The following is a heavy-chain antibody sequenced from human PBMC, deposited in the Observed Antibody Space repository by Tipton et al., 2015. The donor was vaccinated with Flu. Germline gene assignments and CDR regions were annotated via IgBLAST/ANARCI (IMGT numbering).Heavy chain of an antibody. Sequence: SGFTFSGYGMHWVRQAPGKGLEWVAFIRHDESDKYYADSVKGRFTISRDNSKDSLYLLINSLRAEDTAVYYCAKDGWDTSGWYPFDYWGQGTMVTVSS. D-gene: IGHD6-19*01. CDR1: GFTFSGYG. CDR3: AKDGWDTSGWYPFDY. V-gene: IGHV3-30*02. CDR2: IRHDESDK. J-gene: IGHJ4*02.